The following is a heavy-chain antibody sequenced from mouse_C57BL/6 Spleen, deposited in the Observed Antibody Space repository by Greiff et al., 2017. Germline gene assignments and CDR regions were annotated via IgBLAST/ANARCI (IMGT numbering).Heavy chain of an antibody. CDR3: SRYDYDAFDY. V-gene: IGHV1-82*01. D-gene: IGHD2-4*01. J-gene: IGHJ2*01. Sequence: QVQLQQSGPELVKPGASVKISCKASGYAFSSSWMNWVKQRPGTGLEWIGRIYPGDGDTNYNGKFKGKATLTADKSSSTAYMQLSSLTSEDSAVYFCSRYDYDAFDYWGQGTTLTVSS. CDR1: GYAFSSSW. CDR2: IYPGDGDT.